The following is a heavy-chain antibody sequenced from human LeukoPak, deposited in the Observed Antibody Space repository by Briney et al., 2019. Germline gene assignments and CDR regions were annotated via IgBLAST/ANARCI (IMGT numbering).Heavy chain of an antibody. CDR1: GFTFSSYA. CDR3: AKDFNYDFWSGYYPYYFDY. CDR2: ISYDGSNK. D-gene: IGHD3-3*01. Sequence: PGGSLRLSCAASGFTFSSYAMHWVRQAPGKGLEWVAVISYDGSNKYYPDSVKGRFTISRDNSKNTLYLQLNSLRAEDTAVYYCAKDFNYDFWSGYYPYYFDYWGQGTLVTVSS. J-gene: IGHJ4*02. V-gene: IGHV3-30-3*01.